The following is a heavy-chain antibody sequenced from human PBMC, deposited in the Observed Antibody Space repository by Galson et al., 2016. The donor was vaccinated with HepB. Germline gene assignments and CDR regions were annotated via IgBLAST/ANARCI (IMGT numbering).Heavy chain of an antibody. CDR3: AKGRIASCYDALEI. V-gene: IGHV3-23*01. D-gene: IGHD2-21*01. J-gene: IGHJ3*02. Sequence: SLRLSCAASGFTFSSYAMTWVRRAPGEGLEWVSVICGSDDTTYYADSVKGRFTTSRDNSKNTVYLQMISLRAEDTAVYYCAKGRIASCYDALEIWGQGTMVIVSP. CDR2: ICGSDDTT. CDR1: GFTFSSYA.